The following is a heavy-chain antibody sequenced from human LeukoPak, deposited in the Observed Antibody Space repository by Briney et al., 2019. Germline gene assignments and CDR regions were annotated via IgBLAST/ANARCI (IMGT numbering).Heavy chain of an antibody. CDR3: ARDPGRDGYNHLVY. Sequence: SVKVSCKASGSTFSSYAISWVRQAPGQGLEWMGMIIPILGIPNYAQKFQGRLTIAADKSTSTAYMELSSLRSEDTAVYYCARDPGRDGYNHLVYWGQGTLVTVSS. CDR1: GSTFSSYA. CDR2: IIPILGIP. V-gene: IGHV1-69*04. J-gene: IGHJ4*02. D-gene: IGHD5-24*01.